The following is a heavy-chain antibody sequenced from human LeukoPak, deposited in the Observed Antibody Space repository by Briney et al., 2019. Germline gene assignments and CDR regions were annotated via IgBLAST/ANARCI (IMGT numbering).Heavy chain of an antibody. J-gene: IGHJ5*02. V-gene: IGHV1-18*04. Sequence: ASVKVSCKASGYTFTGYYMHWVRQAPGQGLEWMGWISAYNGSTNYAQKLQGRVTMTTDTSTSTAYMELRSLRSDDTAVYYCAREEHNWFDPWGQGTLVTVSS. D-gene: IGHD1-1*01. CDR1: GYTFTGYY. CDR3: AREEHNWFDP. CDR2: ISAYNGST.